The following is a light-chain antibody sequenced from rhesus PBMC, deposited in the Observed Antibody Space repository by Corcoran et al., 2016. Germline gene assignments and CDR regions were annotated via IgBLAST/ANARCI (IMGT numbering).Light chain of an antibody. Sequence: DIQMTQSPSSLSASVGDTVTITCRASQGISSWLAWYQQKPGKAPKLLIYKASSLQSGVPSRFSGSGSWTDFTLTLSSLQSEDFATYYCQQYSSRPFTFGPGTKLDIK. J-gene: IGKJ3*01. CDR3: QQYSSRPFT. V-gene: IGKV1-22*01. CDR1: QGISSW. CDR2: KAS.